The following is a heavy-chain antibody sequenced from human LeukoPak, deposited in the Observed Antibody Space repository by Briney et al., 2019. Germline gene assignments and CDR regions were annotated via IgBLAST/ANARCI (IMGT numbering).Heavy chain of an antibody. CDR1: GFTFSTYG. V-gene: IGHV3-30*18. J-gene: IGHJ4*02. CDR3: AKDAERSSGWYPGN. D-gene: IGHD6-13*01. CDR2: ILFDGNNK. Sequence: GGSLRLFCAASGFTFSTYGMHWVRQAPGKGLEWVAVILFDGNNKYYADFVRGRFTISRDNSKNTLYLEMNSLRDEDRAVYYCAKDAERSSGWYPGNWGQGTLVIVSS.